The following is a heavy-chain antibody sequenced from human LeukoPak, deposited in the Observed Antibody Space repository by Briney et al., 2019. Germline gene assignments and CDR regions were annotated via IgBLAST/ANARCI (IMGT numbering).Heavy chain of an antibody. Sequence: PSETLSLTCTVSGGSISSSSYYWGWIRQPPGKGLEWIGSIYYSGSTYYNPSLKSRATISVDTSKNQFSLKLSSVTAADTAVYYCARLQDSSGWYYFDYWGQGTLVTVSS. CDR3: ARLQDSSGWYYFDY. CDR1: GGSISSSSYY. D-gene: IGHD6-19*01. J-gene: IGHJ4*02. CDR2: IYYSGST. V-gene: IGHV4-39*01.